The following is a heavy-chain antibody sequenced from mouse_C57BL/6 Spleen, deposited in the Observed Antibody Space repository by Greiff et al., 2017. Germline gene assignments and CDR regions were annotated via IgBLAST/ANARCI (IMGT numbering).Heavy chain of an antibody. CDR1: GYTFTSYW. Sequence: VQLQQPGAELVKPGASVKLSCKASGYTFTSYWLQWVKQRPGQGLEWIGELDPSDSDTNYNQKFKGKDTLTVDPSSSTAYVQLSSLTSEDSAVYYCARGGYYGSRAWFAYWGQGTLVTVSA. CDR3: ARGGYYGSRAWFAY. CDR2: LDPSDSDT. V-gene: IGHV1-50*01. J-gene: IGHJ3*01. D-gene: IGHD1-1*01.